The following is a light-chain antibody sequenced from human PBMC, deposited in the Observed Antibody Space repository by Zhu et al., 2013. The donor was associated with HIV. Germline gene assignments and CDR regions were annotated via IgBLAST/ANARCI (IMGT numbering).Light chain of an antibody. Sequence: DVQMTQSPSSLSASVGDRVTITCRASQGVSTYLAWFQQRPGKAPKSLIYGASSLQSGVSSRFSGSGSGTDFTLTISSLQPEDSATYYCQQYDSLPHSFGQGTKLNI. V-gene: IGKV1-16*01. CDR2: GAS. CDR3: QQYDSLPHS. CDR1: QGVSTY. J-gene: IGKJ2*03.